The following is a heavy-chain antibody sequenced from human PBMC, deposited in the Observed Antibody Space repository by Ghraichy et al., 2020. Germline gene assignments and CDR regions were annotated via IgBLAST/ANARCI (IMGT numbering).Heavy chain of an antibody. D-gene: IGHD6-13*01. Sequence: SQTLSLTCAVYGGSFSGFYWSWIRQSPGKGLEWVGEINHSGDTDYNPSLKSRVTISVDRSQNQFSLKLNSVTAADTAVYYCARLGGGLATATAWATVYYFDFWGQGTLVTVSS. CDR3: ARLGGGLATATAWATVYYFDF. CDR2: INHSGDT. V-gene: IGHV4-34*01. CDR1: GGSFSGFY. J-gene: IGHJ4*02.